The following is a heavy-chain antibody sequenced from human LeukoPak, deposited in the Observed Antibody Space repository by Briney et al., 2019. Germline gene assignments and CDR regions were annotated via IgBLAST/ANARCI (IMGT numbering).Heavy chain of an antibody. J-gene: IGHJ5*02. CDR1: GFTFRRYC. Sequence: PGGSLRLSCADSGFTFRRYCMHWVRQTPGKGLVWVSCISGDGSVTRYADSVKGRFTISRDNTKNTLYLQMHSLRVEDMAVYYCATAGGETSRMGFDPWGQGSLVTVSS. V-gene: IGHV3-74*01. CDR3: ATAGGETSRMGFDP. D-gene: IGHD4-17*01. CDR2: ISGDGSVT.